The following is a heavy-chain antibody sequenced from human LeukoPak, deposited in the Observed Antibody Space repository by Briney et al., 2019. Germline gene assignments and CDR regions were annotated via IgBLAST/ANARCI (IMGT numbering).Heavy chain of an antibody. CDR1: GFTFGNHW. D-gene: IGHD5-12*01. V-gene: IGHV3-7*04. CDR2: IKEDGSEK. Sequence: GGSLRLSCAVSGFTFGNHWMGWVRQALGKGLEWVANIKEDGSEKYYVDSVKGRFTISRDNAKNSLHLQMNSLRAEDTAVYYCARYRGLGGGYYFDYWGQGTLVTVSS. CDR3: ARYRGLGGGYYFDY. J-gene: IGHJ4*02.